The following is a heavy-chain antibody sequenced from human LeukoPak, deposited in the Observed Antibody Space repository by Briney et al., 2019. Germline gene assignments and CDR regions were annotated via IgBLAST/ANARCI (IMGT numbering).Heavy chain of an antibody. V-gene: IGHV1-18*01. CDR2: ISAYNGNT. CDR1: GYTFTSYG. Sequence: ASVKVSCKASGYTFTSYGISWVRQAPGQGLEWMGWISAYNGNTNYAQKLQGRVTMTTDTSTSTAYMELRSLRSDDTAVYYCARGGYSYGPYYYYGMDVWGQGTTVTVSS. J-gene: IGHJ6*02. D-gene: IGHD5-18*01. CDR3: ARGGYSYGPYYYYGMDV.